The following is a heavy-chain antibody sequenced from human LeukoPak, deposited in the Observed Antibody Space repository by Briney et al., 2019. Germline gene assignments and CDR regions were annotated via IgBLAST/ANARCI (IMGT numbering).Heavy chain of an antibody. D-gene: IGHD6-13*01. CDR3: ATDLGSSRPNF. CDR1: GFSFSTYW. Sequence: GGSLRLSCAASGFSFSTYWMSWVRQAPGKGLEWVANIKQDGSEKCYVDSAKGRFTISRDNAKNSLYLQMNSLRAEDTAVYYCATDLGSSRPNFWGQGILVTVSS. J-gene: IGHJ4*02. V-gene: IGHV3-7*01. CDR2: IKQDGSEK.